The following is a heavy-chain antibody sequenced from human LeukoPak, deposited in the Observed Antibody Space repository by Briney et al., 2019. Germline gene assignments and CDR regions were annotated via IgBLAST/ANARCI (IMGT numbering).Heavy chain of an antibody. CDR1: GFTFSSYA. CDR3: AKDGGNSGTPRPLSFDP. CDR2: ISGSGGST. V-gene: IGHV3-23*01. D-gene: IGHD1-26*01. J-gene: IGHJ5*02. Sequence: GGSLRLSCAASGFTFSSYAMSWVRQAPGKGLEWVSAISGSGGSTYYADSVKGRFTISRDNSKNTLYLQMNSLRAEDTAVYYCAKDGGNSGTPRPLSFDPWGQGTLVTVSS.